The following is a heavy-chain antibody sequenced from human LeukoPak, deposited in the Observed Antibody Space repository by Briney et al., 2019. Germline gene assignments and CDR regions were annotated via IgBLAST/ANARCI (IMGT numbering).Heavy chain of an antibody. CDR1: GFTFSSYA. Sequence: GGSLRLSCAASGFTFSSYAMSWVRQAPGMGLERVSAISGSGGSTYYADAVKGRFTISRDNSKNTLYLQMNSLRAEDTAVYYCAKSFNYCDFWRFDAWGQGSMVTVSS. D-gene: IGHD3-3*01. CDR3: AKSFNYCDFWRFDA. J-gene: IGHJ5*02. V-gene: IGHV3-23*01. CDR2: ISGSGGST.